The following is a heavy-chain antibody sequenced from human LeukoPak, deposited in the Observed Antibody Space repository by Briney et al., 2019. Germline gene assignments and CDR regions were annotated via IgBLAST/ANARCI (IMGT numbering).Heavy chain of an antibody. CDR3: ARDRDGYSYG. V-gene: IGHV3-11*06. D-gene: IGHD5-18*01. CDR1: GFTFSDYY. J-gene: IGHJ4*02. CDR2: ISSDGTYT. Sequence: GGSLRLSCAASGFTFSDYYMSWIRQAPGKGLEWLSYISSDGTYTNYADSVKGRFTVSRDNAKNSLYLQMNSLRAEDTAVYYCARDRDGYSYGWGQGTLVTVSS.